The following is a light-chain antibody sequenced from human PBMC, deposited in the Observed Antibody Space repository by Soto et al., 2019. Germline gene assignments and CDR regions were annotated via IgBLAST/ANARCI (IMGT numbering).Light chain of an antibody. CDR2: EAY. V-gene: IGLV2-23*01. Sequence: QSALTQPASVSGSPGQSITISCTGTSSDVGSYNLVSWYQQNPGKAPKLMIYEAYKRPSGVSSRFSGSKSGNTASLTISGLQAEDEADYYCCSYAGSSIPVVFGGGTQLTVL. J-gene: IGLJ3*02. CDR3: CSYAGSSIPVV. CDR1: SSDVGSYNL.